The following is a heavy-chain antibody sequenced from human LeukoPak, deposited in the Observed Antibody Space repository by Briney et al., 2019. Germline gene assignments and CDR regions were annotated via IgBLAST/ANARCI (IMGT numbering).Heavy chain of an antibody. CDR2: IRYDGSNK. CDR3: AKAQYDWVTLAFDY. V-gene: IGHV3-30*02. J-gene: IGHJ4*02. D-gene: IGHD4-23*01. CDR1: GFTFSSYG. Sequence: PGGSLRLSCAASGFTFSSYGMHWVRQAPGKELEWVAFIRYDGSNKYYADSVKGRFTISRDNSKNTLDLQMNSLRAEDTAVYYCAKAQYDWVTLAFDYWGQGTLVTVSS.